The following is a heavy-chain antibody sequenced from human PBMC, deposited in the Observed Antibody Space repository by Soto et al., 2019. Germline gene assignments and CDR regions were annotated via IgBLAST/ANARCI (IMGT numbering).Heavy chain of an antibody. J-gene: IGHJ6*02. CDR2: IYTSGST. Sequence: SETLSLTCTVSGGSISSYYWSWIRQPAGKGLEWIGRIYTSGSTNYNPSLKSRVTMSVDTSKNQFSLKLSSVTAADTAVYYCASSNPYDFWSGYYDLYYYGMDVWGQGTTLTVSS. V-gene: IGHV4-4*07. CDR3: ASSNPYDFWSGYYDLYYYGMDV. D-gene: IGHD3-3*01. CDR1: GGSISSYY.